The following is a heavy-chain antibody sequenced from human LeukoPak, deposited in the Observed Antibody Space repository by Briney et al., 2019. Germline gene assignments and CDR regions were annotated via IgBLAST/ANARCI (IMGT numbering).Heavy chain of an antibody. D-gene: IGHD5-24*01. J-gene: IGHJ4*02. CDR1: GYTFTIYG. CDR2: MNPNSGNT. Sequence: ASVKVSCKASGYTFTIYGINWVRQATGQGLEWMGWMNPNSGNTGYAQKFQGRVTMTRNTSISTAYMELSSLRSEDTAVYYCARGLGGDGYDDYWGQGTLVTVSS. CDR3: ARGLGGDGYDDY. V-gene: IGHV1-8*01.